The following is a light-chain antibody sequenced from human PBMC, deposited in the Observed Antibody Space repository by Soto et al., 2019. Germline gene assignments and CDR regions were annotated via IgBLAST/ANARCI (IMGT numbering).Light chain of an antibody. V-gene: IGKV1-39*01. CDR1: QSISNY. CDR3: QQVNSFPLT. CDR2: AAS. Sequence: DIQMTQSPSSLSASVGDRVTITCRASQSISNYLNWYQQKPGKAPKVLIYAASNLQSGVPSRFSGSGSGTDFTLTISSLQPEDFATYYCQQVNSFPLTFGPGTKVDIK. J-gene: IGKJ3*01.